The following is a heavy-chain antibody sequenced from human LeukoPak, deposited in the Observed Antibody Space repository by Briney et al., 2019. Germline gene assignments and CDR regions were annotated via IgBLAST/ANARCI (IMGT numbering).Heavy chain of an antibody. D-gene: IGHD6-19*01. V-gene: IGHV3-48*04. CDR1: GFTFSSYS. Sequence: PGGSLRLSCAASGFTFSSYSMNWVRQAPGKGLEWVSYISSSSSTIYYADSVKGRFTISRDNAKNSLYLQMNSLRAEDTAVYYCARDLGSIAVAGTPFDYWGQGTLVTVPS. CDR3: ARDLGSIAVAGTPFDY. J-gene: IGHJ4*02. CDR2: ISSSSSTI.